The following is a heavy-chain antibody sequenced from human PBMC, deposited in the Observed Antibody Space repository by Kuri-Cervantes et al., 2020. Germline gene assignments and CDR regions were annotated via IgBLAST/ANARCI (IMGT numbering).Heavy chain of an antibody. CDR3: ARSGLLWDYYFDY. V-gene: IGHV3-48*01. Sequence: GGSLRLSCAASGFTFSSYWMSWVRQAPGKGLEWVSYISSSSSTIYYADSVKGRFTISRDNAKNSLYLQMNSLRAEDTAVYYCARSGLLWDYYFDYWGQGTLVTVSS. CDR1: GFTFSSYW. J-gene: IGHJ4*02. CDR2: ISSSSSTI. D-gene: IGHD2-21*01.